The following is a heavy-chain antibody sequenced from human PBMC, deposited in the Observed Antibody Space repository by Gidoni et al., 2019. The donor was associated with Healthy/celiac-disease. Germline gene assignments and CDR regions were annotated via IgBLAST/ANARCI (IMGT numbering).Heavy chain of an antibody. Sequence: QVQLVQSGAEVKKPGSPVTVSCKASGGTFSSYAISWVRQAPGQGLEWMGGIIPIFGTANYAQKFQGRVTITADKSTSTAYMELSSLRSEDTAVYYCARVQSGYDYGSSPFDYWGQGTLVTVSS. CDR2: IIPIFGTA. V-gene: IGHV1-69*06. CDR3: ARVQSGYDYGSSPFDY. D-gene: IGHD5-12*01. J-gene: IGHJ4*02. CDR1: GGTFSSYA.